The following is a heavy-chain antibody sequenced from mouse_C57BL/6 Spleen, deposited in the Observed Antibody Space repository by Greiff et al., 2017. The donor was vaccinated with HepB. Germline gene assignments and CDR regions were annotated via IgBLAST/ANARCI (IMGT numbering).Heavy chain of an antibody. J-gene: IGHJ1*03. CDR1: GYAFSSSW. CDR3: ARSGLGYGSSYGYFDV. D-gene: IGHD1-1*01. Sequence: VQLQQSGPELVKPGASVKISCKASGYAFSSSWMNWVKQRPGKGLEWIGRIYPGDGDTNYNGKFKGKATLTADKSSSTAYMQLSSLTSEDSAVYFCARSGLGYGSSYGYFDVWGTGTTVTVSS. CDR2: IYPGDGDT. V-gene: IGHV1-82*01.